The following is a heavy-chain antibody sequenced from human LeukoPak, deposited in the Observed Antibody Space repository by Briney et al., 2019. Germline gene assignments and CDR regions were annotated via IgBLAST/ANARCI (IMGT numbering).Heavy chain of an antibody. D-gene: IGHD5-24*01. CDR1: GGTFNSYA. Sequence: SVKVSCKASGGTFNSYAISWVRQAPGQGLEWMGGIMPLFGTANYAQEFQGRVTFATDESAPTAYMEVSSLRSEDTAVYYCASGSLGDGYGVGDYYQYMDVWGKGTTVTVSS. CDR3: ASGSLGDGYGVGDYYQYMDV. J-gene: IGHJ6*03. V-gene: IGHV1-69*05. CDR2: IMPLFGTA.